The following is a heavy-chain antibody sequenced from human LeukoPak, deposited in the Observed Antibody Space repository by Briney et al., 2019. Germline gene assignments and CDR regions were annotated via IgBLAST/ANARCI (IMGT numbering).Heavy chain of an antibody. CDR1: GFSLSTRGMR. Sequence: SGPTLVXPTQTLTLTCTFSGFSLSTRGMRVSWIRQPPGKALEWLALIDWEDNIFYSSSLRARLTISKDTSKNQAALTLTNVDPADTATYYCVRTSHTGVWYDLDSWGQGTLVTVSS. J-gene: IGHJ4*02. V-gene: IGHV2-70*04. D-gene: IGHD6-19*01. CDR2: IDWEDNI. CDR3: VRTSHTGVWYDLDS.